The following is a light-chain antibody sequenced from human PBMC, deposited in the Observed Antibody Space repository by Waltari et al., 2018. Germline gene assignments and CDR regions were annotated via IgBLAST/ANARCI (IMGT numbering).Light chain of an antibody. Sequence: DIQMTQSPSSVSASVGDRITIPCRASQIISSWLAWYQQKPGKAPNLLIYATSTWQSGVPSRFSGSGSGTDFTLTISNLQPEDFATYYCQQANSFPPSFGGGTKVEI. CDR3: QQANSFPPS. CDR2: ATS. V-gene: IGKV1-12*01. CDR1: QIISSW. J-gene: IGKJ4*01.